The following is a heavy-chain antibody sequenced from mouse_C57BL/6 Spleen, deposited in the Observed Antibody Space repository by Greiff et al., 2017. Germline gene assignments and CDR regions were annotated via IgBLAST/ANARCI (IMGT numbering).Heavy chain of an antibody. D-gene: IGHD2-4*01. CDR2: ISDGGSYT. CDR1: GFTFSSYA. CDR3: ARPSDYAFAY. V-gene: IGHV5-4*03. J-gene: IGHJ3*01. Sequence: EVMLVESGGGLVKPGGSLKLSCAASGFTFSSYAMSWVRQTPEKRLEWVATISDGGSYTYYPDNVKGRFTISRDNAKNNLYLQMSHLKSEDTAMYYCARPSDYAFAYWGQGTLVTVSA.